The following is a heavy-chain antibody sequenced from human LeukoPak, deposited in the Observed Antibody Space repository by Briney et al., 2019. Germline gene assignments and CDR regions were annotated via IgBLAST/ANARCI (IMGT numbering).Heavy chain of an antibody. V-gene: IGHV1-2*02. CDR3: ARVMGSSGWYLDDAFDI. Sequence: ASVKVSYKPSRYTFTGYYMHWVRQAPGQGLEWMGWINPNSGGTNYAQKFQGRVTMTRDTSISTAYMELSRLRSDDTAVYYCARVMGSSGWYLDDAFDIWGQGTMVTVSS. CDR1: RYTFTGYY. D-gene: IGHD6-19*01. CDR2: INPNSGGT. J-gene: IGHJ3*02.